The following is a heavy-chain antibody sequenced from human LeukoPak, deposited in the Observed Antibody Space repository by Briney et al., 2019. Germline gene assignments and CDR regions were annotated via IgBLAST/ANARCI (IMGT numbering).Heavy chain of an antibody. Sequence: SETLSLTCPVSGGSISSSSYYWGWIRQPPGKGLEGMGSIYYSGSTYYNPSLKSRVTISVDTSKNQFSLKLSSVTAADTAVYYCARQVQSGYSYGYWFDPWGQGTLVTVSS. CDR1: GGSISSSSYY. J-gene: IGHJ5*02. V-gene: IGHV4-39*01. CDR3: ARQVQSGYSYGYWFDP. D-gene: IGHD5-18*01. CDR2: IYYSGST.